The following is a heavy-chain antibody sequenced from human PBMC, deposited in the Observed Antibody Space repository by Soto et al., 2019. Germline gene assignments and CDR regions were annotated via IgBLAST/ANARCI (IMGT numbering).Heavy chain of an antibody. CDR3: TRPAAGHTNAFDI. CDR1: GGSISSGDYY. CDR2: IYYSGST. J-gene: IGHJ3*02. D-gene: IGHD6-19*01. V-gene: IGHV4-30-4*01. Sequence: SETLSLTCTVSGGSISSGDYYWSWIRQPPGKGLEWIGYIYYSGSTYYNPSLKSRVTISVDTSKNQFSLKLSSVTAADTAVYYCTRPAAGHTNAFDIWGQGTMVTVSS.